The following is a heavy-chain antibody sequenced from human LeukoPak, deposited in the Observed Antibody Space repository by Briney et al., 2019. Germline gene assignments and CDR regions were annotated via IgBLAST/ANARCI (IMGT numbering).Heavy chain of an antibody. D-gene: IGHD2-2*01. Sequence: GGSLRLSCAASGFTFSSYAMSWVRQAPGKGLEWVSAISGSGGSTYYANSVKGRFTISRDNSKNTLYLQMNSLRAEDTAVYYCAKQRALYCSSTSCYPKYYFDYWGQGTLVTVSS. J-gene: IGHJ4*02. CDR1: GFTFSSYA. CDR2: ISGSGGST. V-gene: IGHV3-23*01. CDR3: AKQRALYCSSTSCYPKYYFDY.